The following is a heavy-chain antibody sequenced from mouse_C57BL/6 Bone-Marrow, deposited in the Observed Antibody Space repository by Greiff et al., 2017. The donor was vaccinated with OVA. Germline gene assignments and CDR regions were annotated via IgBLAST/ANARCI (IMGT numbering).Heavy chain of an antibody. J-gene: IGHJ2*01. CDR1: GFTFSSYG. V-gene: IGHV5-6*02. CDR2: ISSGGSYT. D-gene: IGHD4-1*02. Sequence: DVKLQESGGDLVKPGGSLKLSCAASGFTFSSYGMSWVRQTPDKRLEWVATISSGGSYTYYPDSVKGRFTISRDNAKNTLYLQMSSLKSEDTAMYYCARHQLGLDYWGQGTTLTVSS. CDR3: ARHQLGLDY.